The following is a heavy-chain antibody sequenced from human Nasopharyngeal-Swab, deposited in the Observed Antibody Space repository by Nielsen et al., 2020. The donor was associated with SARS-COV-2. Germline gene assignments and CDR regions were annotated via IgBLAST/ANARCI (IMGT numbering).Heavy chain of an antibody. J-gene: IGHJ3*02. V-gene: IGHV4-59*12. Sequence: WIRQPPGKGLEWIGYIYYSGSTNYNPSLKSRVTISVDTSKNQFSLKLSSVTAADTAVYYCARGEGITGTTPGAFDIWDQGTMVTVSS. D-gene: IGHD1-7*01. CDR3: ARGEGITGTTPGAFDI. CDR2: IYYSGST.